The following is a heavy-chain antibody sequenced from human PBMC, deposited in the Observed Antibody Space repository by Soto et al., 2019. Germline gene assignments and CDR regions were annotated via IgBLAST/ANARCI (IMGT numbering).Heavy chain of an antibody. Sequence: EVQLLESGGGLVQPGGSLRLSCAASGFTFSSYAMSWVRQAPGKGLEWVSAISGSGGSTYYADSVKGRFTISRDNSNNTLYLQMNSLRAEDTAVYYCAKDRIDSSGYMLFDYWGQGNLVTVSS. CDR3: AKDRIDSSGYMLFDY. D-gene: IGHD3-22*01. J-gene: IGHJ4*02. CDR1: GFTFSSYA. V-gene: IGHV3-23*01. CDR2: ISGSGGST.